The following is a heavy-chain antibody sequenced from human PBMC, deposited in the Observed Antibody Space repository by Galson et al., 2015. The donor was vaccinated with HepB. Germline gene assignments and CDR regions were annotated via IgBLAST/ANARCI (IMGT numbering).Heavy chain of an antibody. CDR1: GGTFSSYT. D-gene: IGHD3-10*01. J-gene: IGHJ4*02. V-gene: IGHV1-2*02. Sequence: SVKVSCKASGGTFSSYTISWVRQAPGQGLEWMGWINPNSGGTNYAQKFQGRVTMTRDTSISTAYMELSRLRSDDTAVYYCARDYGSGSYPPSYYFDYWGQGTLVTVSS. CDR3: ARDYGSGSYPPSYYFDY. CDR2: INPNSGGT.